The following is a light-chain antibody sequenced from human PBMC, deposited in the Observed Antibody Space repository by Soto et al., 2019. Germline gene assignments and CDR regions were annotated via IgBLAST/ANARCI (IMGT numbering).Light chain of an antibody. CDR1: QSVSSSY. CDR2: GAS. Sequence: EIVLTQSPGTLSLSPGERATLSCRASQSVSSSYLAWYQQKPGQAPRLLIYGASSRATGIPDRFSGSGSGTDFTLTISRLEAEDFAVYYRQQYGSLPYTFGQGTKREIK. CDR3: QQYGSLPYT. J-gene: IGKJ2*01. V-gene: IGKV3-20*01.